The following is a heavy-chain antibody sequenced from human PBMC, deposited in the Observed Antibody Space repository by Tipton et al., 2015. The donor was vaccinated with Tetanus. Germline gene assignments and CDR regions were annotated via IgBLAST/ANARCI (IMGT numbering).Heavy chain of an antibody. CDR2: SWYDGTDK. J-gene: IGHJ4*02. CDR3: AREADCSGGSCFSGDFDN. CDR1: GFIFSSYG. Sequence: AASGFIFSSYGIHWVRQAPGKGLEWVAGSWYDGTDKYYADSVKGRFTISRDNSKNPLYLQMNSLRAEDTAVYYCAREADCSGGSCFSGDFDNWGQGTQVTVSS. V-gene: IGHV3-33*01. D-gene: IGHD2-15*01.